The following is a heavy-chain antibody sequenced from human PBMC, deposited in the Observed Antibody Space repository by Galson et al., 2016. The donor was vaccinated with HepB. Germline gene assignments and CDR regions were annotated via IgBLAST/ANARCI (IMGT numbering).Heavy chain of an antibody. CDR3: ARDVGGSGSYYSKGYYNGMDV. J-gene: IGHJ6*02. CDR2: INPNSGGT. CDR1: GYTFTGYY. V-gene: IGHV1-2*02. Sequence: SVKVSCKASGYTFTGYYMHWVRQAPGQGLEWMGWINPNSGGTNSAQKFQDRVTMTRDTSISTAYMEVSRLRSDDTAVYYCARDVGGSGSYYSKGYYNGMDVWGQGTTVTVS. D-gene: IGHD3-10*01.